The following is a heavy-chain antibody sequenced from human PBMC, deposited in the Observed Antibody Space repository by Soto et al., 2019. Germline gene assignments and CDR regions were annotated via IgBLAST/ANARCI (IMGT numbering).Heavy chain of an antibody. J-gene: IGHJ4*02. Sequence: PGGSLRLSCAASGFTFSSYAMSWVRQAPGKGLEWVSAISGSGGSTYYADSVKGRFTISRDNSKNTLYLQMNSLRSEDTAVYYCARDRGSYPWDRAIDYWGQGTLVTVSS. CDR3: ARDRGSYPWDRAIDY. CDR1: GFTFSSYA. V-gene: IGHV3-23*01. CDR2: ISGSGGST. D-gene: IGHD1-26*01.